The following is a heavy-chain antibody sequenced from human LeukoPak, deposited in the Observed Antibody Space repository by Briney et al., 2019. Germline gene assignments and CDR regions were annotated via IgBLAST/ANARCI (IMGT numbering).Heavy chain of an antibody. CDR1: GFTFSSYW. J-gene: IGHJ3*02. CDR2: IKQDGSEK. V-gene: IGHV3-7*03. CDR3: AKVITMIVVLSAFDI. D-gene: IGHD3-22*01. Sequence: GGSLRLSCAASGFTFSSYWMSWVRQAPGKGLEWVANIKQDGSEKYYVDSVKGRFTISRDNAKNSLYLQMNSLRAEDTAVYYCAKVITMIVVLSAFDIWGQGTMVTVSS.